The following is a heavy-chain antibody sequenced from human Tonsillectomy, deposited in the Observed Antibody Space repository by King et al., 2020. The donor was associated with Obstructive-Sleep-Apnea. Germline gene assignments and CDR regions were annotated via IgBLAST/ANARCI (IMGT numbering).Heavy chain of an antibody. J-gene: IGHJ4*02. CDR3: ARGRYYASGNYYPPDF. Sequence: QVQLQQWGAGLLKPSETLSLTCAVYGGSFNGYSWSWIRQPPGRGLEWIGEINHSGNTNYNPSLESRVTISVDTSKNQFSLKLRSVTAADTAVYYCARGRYYASGNYYPPDFWGQGTPVTVST. V-gene: IGHV4-34*01. CDR1: GGSFNGYS. D-gene: IGHD3-10*01. CDR2: INHSGNT.